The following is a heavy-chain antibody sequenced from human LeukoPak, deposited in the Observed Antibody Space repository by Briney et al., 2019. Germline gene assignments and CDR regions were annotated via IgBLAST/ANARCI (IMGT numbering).Heavy chain of an antibody. V-gene: IGHV3-64*01. CDR3: ARGSRPRVGMHDIYDM. CDR1: GFTFTNYP. CDR2: ISGNGDST. Sequence: PGGSLRLSCAASGFTFTNYPMHRVRQSPGRGLEYVSAISGNGDSTWYGNSARGRFTISRDNSKNTVFLQMDSLTPEDMAMYYCARGSRPRVGMHDIYDMWGQGTMVTVSS. D-gene: IGHD3-9*01. J-gene: IGHJ3*02.